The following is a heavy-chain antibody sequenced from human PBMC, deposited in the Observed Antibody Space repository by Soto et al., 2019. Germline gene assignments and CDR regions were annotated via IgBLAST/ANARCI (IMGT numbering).Heavy chain of an antibody. CDR1: GGSISSGDYC. J-gene: IGHJ5*02. CDR2: IYYSGTT. V-gene: IGHV4-30-4*01. CDR3: ARVTAVAARPVNWFDP. Sequence: QVHLKESGPGLVKPSQTLSLTCTVSGGSISSGDYCWSWIRQPPGKGLEWIGYIYYSGTTYYNPSLKSRLTRSVATSKNPSSLKLSSVTAADTAVYYCARVTAVAARPVNWFDPWGQGTLVSVSS. D-gene: IGHD6-6*01.